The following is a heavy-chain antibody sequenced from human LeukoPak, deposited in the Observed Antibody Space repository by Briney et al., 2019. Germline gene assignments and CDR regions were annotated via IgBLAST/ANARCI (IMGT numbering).Heavy chain of an antibody. CDR2: IYYSGST. D-gene: IGHD3-22*01. J-gene: IGHJ5*02. CDR1: GGSISSSSYY. CDR3: ARDRGYSDTSGPGAYNWFDP. Sequence: SETLSLTCTVSGGSISSSSYYWGWIRQPPGKGLEWIGSIYYSGSTYYNPSLKSRVTISVDTSKNQFSLKLRSVTAADTAVYYCARDRGYSDTSGPGAYNWFDPWGQGTLVTVSS. V-gene: IGHV4-39*07.